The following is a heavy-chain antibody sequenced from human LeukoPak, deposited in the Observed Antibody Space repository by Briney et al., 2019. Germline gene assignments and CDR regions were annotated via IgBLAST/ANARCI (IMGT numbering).Heavy chain of an antibody. Sequence: GGSLRLSCAASGFTVSSNYMSWVRQAPGKGLEYVSAISSNGGSTYYADSVKGRFTISRDNSKNTLYLQMSSLRAEAAAVYYCVESFGVLGSYRRNYFDYWGQGTLVTVSS. J-gene: IGHJ4*02. CDR3: VESFGVLGSYRRNYFDY. D-gene: IGHD3-16*02. CDR2: ISSNGGST. CDR1: GFTVSSNY. V-gene: IGHV3-64D*06.